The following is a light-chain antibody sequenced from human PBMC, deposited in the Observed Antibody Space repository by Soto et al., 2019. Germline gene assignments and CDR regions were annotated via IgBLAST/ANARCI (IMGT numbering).Light chain of an antibody. CDR1: SSDVGGYNY. Sequence: QSVLTQPRSVSGSPGQSVTISCTGTSSDVGGYNYVSWYQQHPGKAPKLMIYDVSKRPSGVPDRFSGSKSGNTASLTISGLQAEDEADYYCQSYDRSLCGSGVFGTGTKVTVL. CDR2: DVS. CDR3: QSYDRSLCGSGV. V-gene: IGLV2-11*01. J-gene: IGLJ1*01.